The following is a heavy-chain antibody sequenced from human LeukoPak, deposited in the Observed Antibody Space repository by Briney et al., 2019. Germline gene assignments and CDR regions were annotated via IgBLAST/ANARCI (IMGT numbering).Heavy chain of an antibody. V-gene: IGHV3-66*01. CDR2: IYSGGST. J-gene: IGHJ4*02. Sequence: PGGSLRLSCAASGFTVSSNYMSWVRQAPGKGLEWVSVIYSGGSTCYADSVKGRFTISRDNSKNTLYLQMNSLRAEDTAVYYCARDLYGGNSDSDYWGQGTLVTVSS. CDR1: GFTVSSNY. CDR3: ARDLYGGNSDSDY. D-gene: IGHD4-23*01.